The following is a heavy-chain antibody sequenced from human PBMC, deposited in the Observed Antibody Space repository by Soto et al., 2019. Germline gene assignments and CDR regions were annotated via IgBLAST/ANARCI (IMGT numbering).Heavy chain of an antibody. J-gene: IGHJ5*02. D-gene: IGHD3-22*01. V-gene: IGHV3-23*01. CDR2: ISGSGGST. CDR1: GFTFSRYA. CDR3: AKAADYFDSSGPRNWSDP. Sequence: GGSLRLSCAASGFTFSRYAMSWVRQAPGKGLEWVSAISGSGGSTYYADSVKGRFTISRDNSKNTLYLQMNSLRAEDTALYHCAKAADYFDSSGPRNWSDPRGQGTLVTASS.